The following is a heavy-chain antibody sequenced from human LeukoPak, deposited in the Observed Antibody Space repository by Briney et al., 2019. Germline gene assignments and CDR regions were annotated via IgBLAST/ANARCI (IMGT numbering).Heavy chain of an antibody. D-gene: IGHD5-12*01. J-gene: IGHJ4*02. CDR2: IKSDGSWT. Sequence: GGSLRLSCAASGFSIRGYWMHWVRQAPGKGLMWVSRIKSDGSWTNYADSVRGRFTISRDNAKNTLFLQMVSLRAEDTAIYYCVRDGDAYDFDLWGQGILVTVS. CDR3: VRDGDAYDFDL. V-gene: IGHV3-74*01. CDR1: GFSIRGYW.